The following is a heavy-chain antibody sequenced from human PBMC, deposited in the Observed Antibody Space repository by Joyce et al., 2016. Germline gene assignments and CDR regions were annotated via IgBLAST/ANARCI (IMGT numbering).Heavy chain of an antibody. Sequence: GRLVESGGGVVRPGRSLRLSCAASGLIFNKYGMHWVRQDPGKGLEWVAVISYEGNTRFYADSVKGRFTISRDNSKNTLYLQMISLRPEDTGTYYCAKDGGYGLRYPELGYWGQGTLVSVFS. J-gene: IGHJ4*02. CDR3: AKDGGYGLRYPELGY. CDR1: GLIFNKYG. D-gene: IGHD5-18*01. V-gene: IGHV3-30*18. CDR2: ISYEGNTR.